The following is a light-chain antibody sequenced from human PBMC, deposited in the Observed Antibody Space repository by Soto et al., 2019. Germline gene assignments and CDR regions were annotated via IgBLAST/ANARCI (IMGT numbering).Light chain of an antibody. CDR3: QKYNSAPRK. CDR1: QGISSY. CDR2: GAS. V-gene: IGKV1-27*01. J-gene: IGKJ1*01. Sequence: DIQMTQSPSSLSASVGDRVTITCRASQGISSYLAWYQQKPGKVPKLLIYGASTLQSGVPSRFSGSGSGTDFTLTISSLHPENVATYYCQKYNSAPRKFGQGTKVEIK.